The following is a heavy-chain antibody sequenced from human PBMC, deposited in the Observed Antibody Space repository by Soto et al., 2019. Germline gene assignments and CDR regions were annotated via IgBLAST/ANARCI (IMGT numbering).Heavy chain of an antibody. CDR1: GYTLTELS. CDR2: FDPEDGET. D-gene: IGHD2-2*02. Sequence: ASVKVSCKXSGYTLTELSMHWVRQAPGKGLEWMGGFDPEDGETIYAQKFQGRVTMTEDTSTDTAYMELSSLRSEDTAVYYCATVDPGYCSSTSCYNPYYYYYGMDVWGQGTTVTVSS. CDR3: ATVDPGYCSSTSCYNPYYYYYGMDV. J-gene: IGHJ6*02. V-gene: IGHV1-24*01.